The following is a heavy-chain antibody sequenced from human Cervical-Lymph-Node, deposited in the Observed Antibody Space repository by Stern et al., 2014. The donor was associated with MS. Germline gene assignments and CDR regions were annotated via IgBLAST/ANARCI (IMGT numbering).Heavy chain of an antibody. J-gene: IGHJ4*02. D-gene: IGHD6-19*01. CDR2: ISYDGSNK. CDR1: GFTFSSYG. V-gene: IGHV3-30*18. CDR3: AKDPLKRGSSGWYYFDY. Sequence: VQLVESGGGVVQPGRSLRLSCAASGFTFSSYGMHWVRQAPGKGLEWVAGISYDGSNKYYADSVKGRFTISRDNSKNTLYLQMNSLRAEDTAVYYCAKDPLKRGSSGWYYFDYWGQGTLVTVSS.